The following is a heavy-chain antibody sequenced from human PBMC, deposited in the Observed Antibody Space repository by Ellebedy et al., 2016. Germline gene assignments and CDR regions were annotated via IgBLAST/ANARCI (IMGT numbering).Heavy chain of an antibody. D-gene: IGHD1-7*01. CDR3: LSTGTTP. CDR2: ISYDGSNK. CDR1: GFTFSSYA. V-gene: IGHV3-30-3*01. Sequence: GESLKISXAASGFTFSSYAMHWVRQAPGKGLEWVAVISYDGSNKYYADSVKGRFTISRDNAKNSLYLQMNSLRAEDTAVYYCLSTGTTPWGQGTLVTVST. J-gene: IGHJ5*02.